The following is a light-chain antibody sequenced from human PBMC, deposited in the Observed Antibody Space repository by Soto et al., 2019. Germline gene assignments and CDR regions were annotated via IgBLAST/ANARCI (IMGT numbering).Light chain of an antibody. CDR1: QTIMTY. CDR3: LQHNSSPRT. V-gene: IGKV1-17*01. Sequence: DIQRNQSPSSLSASLWEEVTITCRASQTIMTYLNWYQLKPGKPPRLLIYAASSLQSGVPSRFSGSGSGTDFSLTISSLQPEDSATYFCLQHNSSPRTFGQGTKVDIK. CDR2: AAS. J-gene: IGKJ1*01.